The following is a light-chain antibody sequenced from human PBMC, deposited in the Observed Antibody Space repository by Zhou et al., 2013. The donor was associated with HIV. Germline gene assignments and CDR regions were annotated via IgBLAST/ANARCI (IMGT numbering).Light chain of an antibody. CDR3: QQYDSFPFT. V-gene: IGKV1-33*01. CDR1: QDISNY. CDR2: DAS. Sequence: DIQMTQSPSSLSASVGDRVTITCQASQDISNYLNWYQQKPGKAPKLLIYDASNLETGVPSRFSGSGSGTDFTFTITSLQPEDIATYYCQQYDSFPFTFGPGTKVVLK. J-gene: IGKJ3*01.